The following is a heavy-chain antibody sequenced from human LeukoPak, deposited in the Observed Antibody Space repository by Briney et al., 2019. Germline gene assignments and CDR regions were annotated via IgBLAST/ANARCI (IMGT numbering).Heavy chain of an antibody. V-gene: IGHV3-30*18. CDR1: GFTFSSYG. CDR3: ANPDY. CDR2: ISYDGSNK. J-gene: IGHJ4*02. Sequence: GGSLRLYCAASGFTFSSYGMHWVRQAPGRGLEWVAVISYDGSNKYYADSVKGRFTISRDNSKNTLYLQMNSLRAEDTAVYYCANPDYWGQGTLVTVSS.